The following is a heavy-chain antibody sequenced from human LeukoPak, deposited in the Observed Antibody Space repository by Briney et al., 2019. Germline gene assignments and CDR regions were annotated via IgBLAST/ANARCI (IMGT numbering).Heavy chain of an antibody. Sequence: SETLSLTCTVSGYSISSGYYWGWIRQPPGKGLEWIGSIYYSGSTYYNPSLKSRVTTSVDTSKNQFSLKLSSVTAADTAVYYCALFIAGTGDYYYYYMDVWGKGTTVTISS. CDR3: ALFIAGTGDYYYYYMDV. J-gene: IGHJ6*03. CDR2: IYYSGST. D-gene: IGHD6-13*01. V-gene: IGHV4-38-2*02. CDR1: GYSISSGYY.